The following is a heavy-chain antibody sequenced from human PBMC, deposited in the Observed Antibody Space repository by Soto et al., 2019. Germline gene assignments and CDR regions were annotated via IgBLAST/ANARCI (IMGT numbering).Heavy chain of an antibody. CDR2: TNAGNGNT. CDR3: ARGIWVATSASYYFDN. V-gene: IGHV1-3*01. J-gene: IGHJ4*02. Sequence: ASVKVSCKASGYTFTSYDINWVRQAPGQRPEWMGWTNAGNGNTKYSQKFQDRFTVTRDTSANTAYMDLRSLTSEDTAVYFCARGIWVATSASYYFDNWGQGTQVTVS. CDR1: GYTFTSYD. D-gene: IGHD5-12*01.